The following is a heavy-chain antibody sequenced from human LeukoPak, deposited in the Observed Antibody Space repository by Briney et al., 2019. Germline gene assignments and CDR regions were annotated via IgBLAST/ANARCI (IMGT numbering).Heavy chain of an antibody. V-gene: IGHV3-7*01. Sequence: GGSLRLSCAASGFTFSTYWMTWVRQAPGEGLEWVANMKGDGGEINYVDSVKGRFTISRDTAKNSLYLQMNSLRAEDTAVYYCARPAYAAAYDLWGQGTMVTVSS. CDR1: GFTFSTYW. CDR3: ARPAYAAAYDL. J-gene: IGHJ3*01. D-gene: IGHD3-16*01. CDR2: MKGDGGEI.